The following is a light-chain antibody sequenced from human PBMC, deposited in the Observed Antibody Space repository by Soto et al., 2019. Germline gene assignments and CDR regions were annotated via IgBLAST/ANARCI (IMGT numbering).Light chain of an antibody. CDR1: QSVGRDY. J-gene: IGKJ5*01. Sequence: EIVLTQSPGTLSLSPGERASLSCRASQSVGRDYLAWFQQKPGQAPRLLIHDASRRATGMPDRFSGSGSGTDLTLTISRLEPEDFAVYYCQQYAASPITFGQGTRLEI. CDR3: QQYAASPIT. CDR2: DAS. V-gene: IGKV3-20*01.